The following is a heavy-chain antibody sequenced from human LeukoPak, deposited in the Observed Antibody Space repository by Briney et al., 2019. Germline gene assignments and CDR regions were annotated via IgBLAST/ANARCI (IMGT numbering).Heavy chain of an antibody. CDR1: GGSISSYY. J-gene: IGHJ6*02. CDR2: IYTSGST. Sequence: SETLSLTCTVSGGSISSYYWSWIRQPAGKGLEWIGRIYTSGSTNYNPSLKSRVTMSVDTSKNQFSLKLSSVTAAGTAVYYCATETYCSSTSCYYYGMDVWGQGTTVTVSS. D-gene: IGHD2-2*01. CDR3: ATETYCSSTSCYYYGMDV. V-gene: IGHV4-4*07.